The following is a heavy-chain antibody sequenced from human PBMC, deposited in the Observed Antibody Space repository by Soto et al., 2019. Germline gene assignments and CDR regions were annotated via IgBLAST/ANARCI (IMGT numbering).Heavy chain of an antibody. CDR3: ARDHGSYPNT. V-gene: IGHV4-59*01. D-gene: IGHD3-16*02. CDR2: VYYSGAA. J-gene: IGHJ1*01. CDR1: GGAITSDF. Sequence: SATLSLTCNVSGGAITSDFWSWIRQPPGKGLEWIGYVYYSGAADYNPSLKPRVTISIATSKTQFSLRLASATAADTGVYYCARDHGSYPNTWGQGILVTVSS.